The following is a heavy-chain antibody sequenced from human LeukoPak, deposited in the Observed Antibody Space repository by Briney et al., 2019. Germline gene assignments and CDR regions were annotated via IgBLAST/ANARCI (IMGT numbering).Heavy chain of an antibody. CDR1: GGSISSYY. J-gene: IGHJ5*01. D-gene: IGHD6-6*01. V-gene: IGHV4-59*01. Sequence: SETLSLTCTVSGGSISSYYWSWIRLPPGKGLEWIGYIYYSGSTNYNPSLKSRVTISVDTSKNQFSLKLSSVTAADTAVYYWARAQSYSSSWFDYWGQGTLVTVSS. CDR2: IYYSGST. CDR3: ARAQSYSSSWFDY.